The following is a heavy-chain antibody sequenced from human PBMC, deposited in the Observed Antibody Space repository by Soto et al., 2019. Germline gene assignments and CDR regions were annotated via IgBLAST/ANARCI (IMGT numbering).Heavy chain of an antibody. J-gene: IGHJ4*02. CDR3: ARSPSWETTVTPYYFDY. CDR2: MNPNSGNT. V-gene: IGHV1-8*01. D-gene: IGHD4-4*01. Sequence: QVQLVQSGAEVKKPGASVKVSCKASGYTFTSYDINWVRQATGQGLEWMGWMNPNSGNTGYAQKFQGRVTMTRXXSXSXXYMELSSLRSEDTAVYYCARSPSWETTVTPYYFDYWGQGTLVTVSS. CDR1: GYTFTSYD.